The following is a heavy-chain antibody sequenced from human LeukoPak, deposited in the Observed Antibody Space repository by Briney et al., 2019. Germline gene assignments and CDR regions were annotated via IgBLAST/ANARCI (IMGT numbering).Heavy chain of an antibody. V-gene: IGHV1-2*06. CDR1: GYTFTGYY. D-gene: IGHD3-3*01. CDR3: ASPAHDFWSGSPYYYYGMDV. Sequence: ASVKVSFKASGYTFTGYYMHWVRQAPGQGLEWMGRINPNSGGTNYAQKFQGRVTMTRDTSISTAYMELSRLRSDDTAVYYCASPAHDFWSGSPYYYYGMDVWGQGTTVTVSS. J-gene: IGHJ6*02. CDR2: INPNSGGT.